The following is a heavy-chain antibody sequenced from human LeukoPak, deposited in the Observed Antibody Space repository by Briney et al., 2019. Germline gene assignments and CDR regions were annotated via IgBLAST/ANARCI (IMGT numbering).Heavy chain of an antibody. D-gene: IGHD3-10*01. CDR1: EFSSTIYA. Sequence: GGPLRPSWEPPEFSSTIYAMSWVRQPPGRGLEWASGISGSGGGTYYADAMKGRFTISRDNSKNTLSLLMNSLRAEDTAVYYCARQIPGSGQGFDPWGQGTLVAVSS. V-gene: IGHV3-23*01. CDR3: ARQIPGSGQGFDP. CDR2: ISGSGGGT. J-gene: IGHJ5*02.